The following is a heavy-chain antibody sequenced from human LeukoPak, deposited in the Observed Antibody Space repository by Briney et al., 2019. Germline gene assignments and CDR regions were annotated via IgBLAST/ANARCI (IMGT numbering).Heavy chain of an antibody. CDR1: GFTFSSYW. Sequence: GGSLRLFYVVSGFTFSSYWVSWVRQAPGKGLEGVANIKHDGSEKYYVDSVKGRFTISRDNAKNSVYLQVSSLRAEDTAVYYCARAQAAAIDYWGQGTLVTVSS. V-gene: IGHV3-7*01. CDR2: IKHDGSEK. D-gene: IGHD6-13*01. CDR3: ARAQAAAIDY. J-gene: IGHJ4*02.